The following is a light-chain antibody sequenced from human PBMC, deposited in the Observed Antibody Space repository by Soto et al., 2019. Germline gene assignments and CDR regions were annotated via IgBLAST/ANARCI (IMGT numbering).Light chain of an antibody. CDR1: SSDVGGYNY. J-gene: IGLJ2*01. V-gene: IGLV2-14*01. Sequence: QSVLPQPASVSGSPGQSITISCTGTSSDVGGYNYVSWYQQHPGKAPKLMIYDVSNRHSGVSNRFSGSKSGNTSSLTISWLQAEDEADYYCSSYTSSSTRVFGGGTQLTVL. CDR2: DVS. CDR3: SSYTSSSTRV.